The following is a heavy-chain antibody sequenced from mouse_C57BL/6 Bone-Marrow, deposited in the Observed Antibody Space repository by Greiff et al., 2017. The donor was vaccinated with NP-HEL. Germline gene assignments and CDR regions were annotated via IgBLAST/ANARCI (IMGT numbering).Heavy chain of an antibody. CDR1: GYSFTGYY. CDR2: INPSTGGT. Sequence: EVQLQQSGPELVKPGASVKISCKASGYSFTGYYMNWVKQSPEKSLEWIGEINPSTGGTTYNQKFKAKATLTVDKSSSTAYMQLKSLTSEDSAVYYCARMRGVYDYFDYWGQGTTLTVSS. V-gene: IGHV1-42*01. D-gene: IGHD2-3*01. CDR3: ARMRGVYDYFDY. J-gene: IGHJ2*01.